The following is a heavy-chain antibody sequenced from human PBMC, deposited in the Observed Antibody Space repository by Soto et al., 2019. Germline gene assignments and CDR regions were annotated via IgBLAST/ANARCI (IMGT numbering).Heavy chain of an antibody. V-gene: IGHV3-74*01. CDR1: GFSFSHYW. CDR3: ADSWLPTSY. J-gene: IGHJ4*02. CDR2: ISPDGRTT. D-gene: IGHD3-10*01. Sequence: LAGGSLRLSCAASGFSFSHYWMHWVRQALGKGLVWVSRISPDGRTTTYADSVKGRFTISRDNAKSTLYLQMNSLTVEDGAVYYCADSWLPTSYWGPGTLVTVSS.